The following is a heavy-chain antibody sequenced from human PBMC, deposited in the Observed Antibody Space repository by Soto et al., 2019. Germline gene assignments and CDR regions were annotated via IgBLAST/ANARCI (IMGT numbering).Heavy chain of an antibody. Sequence: EVQLVESGGGLVQPGGSLRLSCAASGFTFSDHYMDWVRQAPGKGLEWVGRTRNKANSYTTEYAASVKGRFTISRDDSKNSLYLQMNSLKTEDTAVYYCARESDYLWYYGMDVWGQGTTVTVFS. CDR2: TRNKANSYTT. V-gene: IGHV3-72*01. CDR3: ARESDYLWYYGMDV. CDR1: GFTFSDHY. J-gene: IGHJ6*02. D-gene: IGHD4-17*01.